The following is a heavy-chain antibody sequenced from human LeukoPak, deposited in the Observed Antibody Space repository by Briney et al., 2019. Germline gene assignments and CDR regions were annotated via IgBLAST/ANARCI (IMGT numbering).Heavy chain of an antibody. CDR2: ISGGGGTT. V-gene: IGHV3-23*01. J-gene: IGHJ4*02. Sequence: GGSLTLSCADSASHYWKSACTRPRQAPGKGLEWVSGISGGGGTTYYADSVKGRFTISRHNSKNTLYLQMNSLRVEDAAVYYCGKASSGGRYLNLDFWGRGTLVTVSS. D-gene: IGHD6-19*01. CDR3: GKASSGGRYLNLDF. CDR1: ASHYWKSA.